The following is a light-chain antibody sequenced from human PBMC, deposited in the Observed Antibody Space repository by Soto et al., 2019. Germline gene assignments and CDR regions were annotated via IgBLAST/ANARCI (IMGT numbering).Light chain of an antibody. CDR2: AAS. J-gene: IGKJ5*01. V-gene: IGKV1-27*01. CDR3: QKYDSVPLT. CDR1: QGISNS. Sequence: DIQMTQAPSSLSASVGDRVTITCRASQGISNSLAWYQQKPGKVPKLLIYAASTLQSGVPSRFSGSGSGTDFTLTISSLQPDDVATYYCQKYDSVPLTFCQGTRLEMK.